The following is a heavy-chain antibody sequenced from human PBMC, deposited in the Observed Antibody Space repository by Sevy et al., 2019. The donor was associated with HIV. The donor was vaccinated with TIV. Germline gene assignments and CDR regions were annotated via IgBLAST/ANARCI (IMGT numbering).Heavy chain of an antibody. J-gene: IGHJ4*02. V-gene: IGHV3-23*01. CDR3: ATPPMVRGVTIDY. Sequence: GSLRLSCAASGFTFSSYAMSWVRQAPGKGLEWVSAISGSGGSTYYADSVKGRFTISRDNSKNTLYLRMNSLRAEDTAVYYCATPPMVRGVTIDYWGQGTLVTVSS. D-gene: IGHD3-10*01. CDR2: ISGSGGST. CDR1: GFTFSSYA.